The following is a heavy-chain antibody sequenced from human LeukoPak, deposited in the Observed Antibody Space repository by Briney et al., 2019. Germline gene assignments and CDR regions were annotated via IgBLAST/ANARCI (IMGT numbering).Heavy chain of an antibody. V-gene: IGHV3-64*02. D-gene: IGHD3-10*01. Sequence: PGGSLRLSCVASGFTFSSYAMHWVRQAPGKGLESVSAISSNGGSTYYADSVKVRFTISRDNSKNTLYLQMGSLRAEDMAVYYCARDSYGSGSYQTYYMDVWGKGTTVTVSS. CDR2: ISSNGGST. CDR1: GFTFSSYA. CDR3: ARDSYGSGSYQTYYMDV. J-gene: IGHJ6*03.